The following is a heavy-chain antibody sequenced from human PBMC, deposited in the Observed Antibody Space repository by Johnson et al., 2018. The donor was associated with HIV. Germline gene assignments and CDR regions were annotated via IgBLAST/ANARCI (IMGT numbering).Heavy chain of an antibody. D-gene: IGHD2-15*01. CDR2: ISYDGSDK. Sequence: QVQLVESGGGVVQPGRSLRLSCAASGFTFSSYGMHWVRQAPAKGLEWVAVISYDGSDKDYAASVKRRSTISRDNSKNTLYLQMNSLRAEYTAVYYCAREAYCSGGSCYDAFDIWGQGTMVTVSS. CDR1: GFTFSSYG. V-gene: IGHV3-30*14. J-gene: IGHJ3*02. CDR3: AREAYCSGGSCYDAFDI.